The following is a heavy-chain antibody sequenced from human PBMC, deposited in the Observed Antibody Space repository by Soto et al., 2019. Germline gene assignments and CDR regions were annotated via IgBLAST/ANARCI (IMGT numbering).Heavy chain of an antibody. V-gene: IGHV4-59*11. J-gene: IGHJ5*02. Sequence: QVHLQESGPGLVKPSETLSLTCTVSGGSITNHYWSWIRQPPGKGPEWIGYVDVRGSTNYSPSLQSRVTMSVATSGNRSSLSLNSVTAADTAVYYCARESSIRGLVYVSNWLEPWGQGTLVTVSS. D-gene: IGHD3-10*01. CDR2: VDVRGST. CDR3: ARESSIRGLVYVSNWLEP. CDR1: GGSITNHY.